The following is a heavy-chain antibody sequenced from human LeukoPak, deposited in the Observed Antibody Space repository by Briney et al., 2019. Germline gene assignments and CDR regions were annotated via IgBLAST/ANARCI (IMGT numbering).Heavy chain of an antibody. J-gene: IGHJ6*04. D-gene: IGHD1/OR15-1a*01. CDR3: AREGAGTDKGGMDV. CDR2: IYYSGST. CDR1: GGSISSGDYY. Sequence: SQTLSLTCTVSGGSISSGDYYWSWIRQPPGKGLEWIGYIYYSGSTYYNPSLKSRVTISVDTSKNQFSLKLSSVTAADTAVYYCAREGAGTDKGGMDVWGKGTTATVSS. V-gene: IGHV4-30-4*01.